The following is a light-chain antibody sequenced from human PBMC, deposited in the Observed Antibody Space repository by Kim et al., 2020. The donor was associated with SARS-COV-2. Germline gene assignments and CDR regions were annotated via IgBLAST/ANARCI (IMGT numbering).Light chain of an antibody. Sequence: PGERATLSCRASQSISSTYLAWYQQKPGQAPRLLIYAASSRATGIPDRFSVRGSGTDFTLTISRLEPEDFAMYYCQQYRSSLWAFGQGTKVDIK. CDR2: AAS. J-gene: IGKJ1*01. CDR3: QQYRSSLWA. V-gene: IGKV3-20*01. CDR1: QSISSTY.